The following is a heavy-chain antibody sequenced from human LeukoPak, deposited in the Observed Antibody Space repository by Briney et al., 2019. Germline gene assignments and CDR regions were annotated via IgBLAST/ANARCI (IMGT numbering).Heavy chain of an antibody. CDR1: GFTFSSYW. V-gene: IGHV3-7*01. CDR2: IKQDGSEK. J-gene: IGHJ4*02. D-gene: IGHD2-2*01. Sequence: GGSLRLSCAASGFTFSSYWMSWVRQAPGKGLEWVANIKQDGSEKYYVDSVKGRFTISRDNAKNSLYLQMNSLGAEDTAVYYCARDLRGSSTSCFDYWGQGTLVTVSS. CDR3: ARDLRGSSTSCFDY.